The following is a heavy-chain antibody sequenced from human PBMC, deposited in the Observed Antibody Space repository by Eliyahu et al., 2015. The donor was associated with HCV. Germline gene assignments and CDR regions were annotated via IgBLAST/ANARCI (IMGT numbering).Heavy chain of an antibody. Sequence: EVQLVESGGSLVXPGRSLRLSCRASGFTFSAFAMHVVRQPXGKGLXWXXGISWHXGSIGYATSVSGRFTISRDNAKNSLYLEMDSLRAEDTALYYCAKIPYLNYWTGYSDGSPDAVDIWGQGTMVTVSA. J-gene: IGHJ3*02. CDR3: AKIPYLNYWTGYSDGSPDAVDI. CDR2: ISWHXGSI. D-gene: IGHD3/OR15-3a*01. CDR1: GFTFSAFA. V-gene: IGHV3-9*01.